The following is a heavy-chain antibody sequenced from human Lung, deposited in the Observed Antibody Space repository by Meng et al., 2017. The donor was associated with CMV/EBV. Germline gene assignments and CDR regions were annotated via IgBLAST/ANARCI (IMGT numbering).Heavy chain of an antibody. CDR1: GGTFSGYY. Sequence: SXTXSLXCAVYGGTFSGYYWTWIRQPPGKGLEWIGEVNHRGSTNYNPSLKSRVTISADTSKNQFSLRLSSVTAADTAVYYCARDPISGEVYRGFEPWGQGTXVTVSS. V-gene: IGHV4-34*01. CDR2: VNHRGST. CDR3: ARDPISGEVYRGFEP. D-gene: IGHD3-3*01. J-gene: IGHJ5*02.